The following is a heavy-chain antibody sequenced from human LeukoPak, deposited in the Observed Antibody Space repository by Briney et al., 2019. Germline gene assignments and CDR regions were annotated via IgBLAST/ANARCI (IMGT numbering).Heavy chain of an antibody. J-gene: IGHJ4*02. Sequence: PSGTLSLTAAVSGGSISSNNWGSWVRQPPGEGLEWIGEIYHIGSTNYNPSLKSRVTISLDKSKNLFSLNLSSVTAADTAVYYCARAPPARGGFDYWGQGTLVTVSS. CDR3: ARAPPARGGFDY. D-gene: IGHD3-16*01. CDR2: IYHIGST. CDR1: GGSISSNNW. V-gene: IGHV4-4*02.